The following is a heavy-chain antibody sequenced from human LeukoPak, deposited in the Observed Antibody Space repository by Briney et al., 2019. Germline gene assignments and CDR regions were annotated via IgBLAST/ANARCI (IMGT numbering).Heavy chain of an antibody. J-gene: IGHJ4*02. Sequence: ASVTVSCKASGYTFTSYAMHWVRQAPGQRLEWMGWINAGNGNTKYSQEFQGRVTITRDTSASTAYMELSSLRSEDMAVYYCARAPSIAAAGPTHQKLSDFDYWGQGTLVTVSS. CDR1: GYTFTSYA. CDR3: ARAPSIAAAGPTHQKLSDFDY. CDR2: INAGNGNT. V-gene: IGHV1-3*03. D-gene: IGHD6-13*01.